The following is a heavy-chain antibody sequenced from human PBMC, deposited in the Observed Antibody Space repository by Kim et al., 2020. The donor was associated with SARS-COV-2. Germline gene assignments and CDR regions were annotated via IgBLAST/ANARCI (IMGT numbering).Heavy chain of an antibody. CDR3: ARGMDCSSTSCYAGSPFDY. V-gene: IGHV4-34*01. D-gene: IGHD2-2*01. Sequence: SRVTISVDTSKNQFSLKLSSVTAADTAVYYCARGMDCSSTSCYAGSPFDYWGQGTLVTVSS. J-gene: IGHJ4*02.